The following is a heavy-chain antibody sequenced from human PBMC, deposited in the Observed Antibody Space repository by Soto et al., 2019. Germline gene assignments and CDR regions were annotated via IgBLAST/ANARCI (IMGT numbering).Heavy chain of an antibody. CDR2: IYYSGST. Sequence: QVQLQESGPGLVKPSQTLSLTCTVSGGSISSGAYYWSWIRQHPGKGLEWIGYIYYSGSTYYNPSLKRRVTISVDTSKNQFYLKLSSVTAADTAVYYCAIYDSSGSRGVQHWGQGTLVTVSS. CDR1: GGSISSGAYY. J-gene: IGHJ1*01. CDR3: AIYDSSGSRGVQH. D-gene: IGHD3-22*01. V-gene: IGHV4-31*03.